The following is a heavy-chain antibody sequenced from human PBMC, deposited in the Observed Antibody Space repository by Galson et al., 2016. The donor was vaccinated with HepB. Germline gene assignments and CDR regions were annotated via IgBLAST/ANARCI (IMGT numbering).Heavy chain of an antibody. CDR1: GFTLNDHA. J-gene: IGHJ4*02. CDR3: ARSFGRTSSLFVDS. D-gene: IGHD3-3*01. CDR2: ISGSSGIT. V-gene: IGHV3-23*01. Sequence: SLRLSCAASGFTLNDHAMSWVRQATGTGLEWVCGISGSSGITFYADSVEGRFIISRDTSKNILYLHMNSLRVEDTAMYFCARSFGRTSSLFVDSWGQGTLVTVSS.